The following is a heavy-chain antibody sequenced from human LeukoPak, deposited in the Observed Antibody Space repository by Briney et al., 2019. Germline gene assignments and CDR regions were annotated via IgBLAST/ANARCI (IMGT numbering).Heavy chain of an antibody. D-gene: IGHD6-13*01. CDR1: GYTFTSYI. CDR2: INAGNENT. V-gene: IGHV1-3*01. J-gene: IGHJ5*02. CDR3: ARESVSLWYKSSGGDRLDP. Sequence: GASVKVSCKASGYTFTSYIIQWVRQAPGQRLEWMGWINAGNENTKYSQKFQGRVTITRDTSANTVYMELSSLRSEDTAVYYCARESVSLWYKSSGGDRLDPWGQGTLVTVSS.